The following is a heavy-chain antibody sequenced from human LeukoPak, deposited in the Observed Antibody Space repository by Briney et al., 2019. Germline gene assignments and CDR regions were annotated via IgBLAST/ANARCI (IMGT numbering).Heavy chain of an antibody. CDR2: IYPHDSDT. V-gene: IGHV5-51*01. Sequence: GESLKISCKGSGYGFTSHWIGWVRQMPGKGLEWMGIIYPHDSDTRYSPSFQGQVTISADKSISTAYLQWSSLQASDTAMYYCARRYCSGGTCYFFDSWGQGTLVAVSS. J-gene: IGHJ4*02. D-gene: IGHD2-15*01. CDR3: ARRYCSGGTCYFFDS. CDR1: GYGFTSHW.